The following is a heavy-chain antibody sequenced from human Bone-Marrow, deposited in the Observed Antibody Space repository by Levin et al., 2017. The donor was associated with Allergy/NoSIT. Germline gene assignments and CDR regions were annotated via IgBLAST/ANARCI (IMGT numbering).Heavy chain of an antibody. J-gene: IGHJ6*02. CDR2: LIPIVGTP. V-gene: IGHV1-69*13. CDR1: GGSLRTYS. Sequence: GASVKVSCKASGGSLRTYSISWVRQAPGRGLEWMGGLIPIVGTPSYAQQFHGRVTITADQSTDVAYLDISGLESDDTAVYYCAVLDVCYYHYYNVDVWGQGTTVTVSS. D-gene: IGHD3-3*01. CDR3: AVLDVCYYHYYNVDV.